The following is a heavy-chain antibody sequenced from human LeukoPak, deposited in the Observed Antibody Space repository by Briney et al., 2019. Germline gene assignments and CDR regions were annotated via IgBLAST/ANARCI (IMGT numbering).Heavy chain of an antibody. D-gene: IGHD2-2*01. CDR1: GFTFNNYG. J-gene: IGHJ4*02. CDR2: ISYDGSNK. V-gene: IGHV3-30*03. Sequence: PGGSLRLSCTASGFTFNNYGMHWVRQAPGKGLEWVAVISYDGSNKYYADSVKGRFTISRDNSKNTLFLQMNSLRAEDTAVYYCARRYCSSTSCTLDYWGQGTLVTVSS. CDR3: ARRYCSSTSCTLDY.